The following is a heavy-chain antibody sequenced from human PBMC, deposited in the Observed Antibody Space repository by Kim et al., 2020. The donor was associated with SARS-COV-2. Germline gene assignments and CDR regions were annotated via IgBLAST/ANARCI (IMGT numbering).Heavy chain of an antibody. CDR3: SRGYSTTWYLAFDV. J-gene: IGHJ3*01. D-gene: IGHD6-13*01. Sequence: NPPLKSRIIISRDTAKNQFPLKLNSVTAADTALYYCSRGYSTTWYLAFDVWGQGTLVTVSS. V-gene: IGHV4-59*09.